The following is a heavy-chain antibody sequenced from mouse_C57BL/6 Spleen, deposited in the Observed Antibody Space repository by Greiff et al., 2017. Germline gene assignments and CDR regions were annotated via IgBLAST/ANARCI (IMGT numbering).Heavy chain of an antibody. CDR2: ISYSGST. CDR3: AREGDSCFDY. V-gene: IGHV3-1*01. J-gene: IGHJ2*01. CDR1: GYSITSGYD. Sequence: DVQLQESGPGMVKPSQSLSLTCTVTGYSITSGYDWHWIRHFPGNKLEWMGYISYSGSTNYNPSLKSRISITHDTSKNHFFLKLNSVTTEDTATXYCAREGDSCFDYWGQGTTLTVSS. D-gene: IGHD3-3*01.